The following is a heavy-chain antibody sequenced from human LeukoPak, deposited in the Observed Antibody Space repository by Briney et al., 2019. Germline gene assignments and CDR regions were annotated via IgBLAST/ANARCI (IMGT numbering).Heavy chain of an antibody. Sequence: SETLSLTCGVSDGSLSGFFWTWIRQPPGKGLEWIREILHRGSSYYNPSLKSRVSLSVDTSTNQVSLNLTSVTAADAAVYYCARGVKEVGRFYFYMDVWGHGTAVIVSS. D-gene: IGHD2/OR15-2a*01. CDR3: ARGVKEVGRFYFYMDV. CDR2: ILHRGSS. V-gene: IGHV4-34*01. CDR1: DGSLSGFF. J-gene: IGHJ6*03.